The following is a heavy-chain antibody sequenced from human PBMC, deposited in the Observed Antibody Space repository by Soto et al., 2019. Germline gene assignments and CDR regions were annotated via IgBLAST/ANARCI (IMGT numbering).Heavy chain of an antibody. J-gene: IGHJ6*02. CDR1: GFIFDSYA. V-gene: IGHV3-23*01. CDR3: GGGPDYRNNYYDGMDV. Sequence: GGSMRLSCTASGFIFDSYAMSWVRQAPGKRLECFSTISGSGHNIYYADSVKGRFTISGNSSKDTVYLQMNNLRADDTAVYFCGGGPDYRNNYYDGMDVWGQGTTVTVSS. CDR2: ISGSGHNI. D-gene: IGHD3-10*01.